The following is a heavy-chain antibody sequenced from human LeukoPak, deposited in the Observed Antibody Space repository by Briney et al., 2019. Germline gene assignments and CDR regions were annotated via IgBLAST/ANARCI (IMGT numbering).Heavy chain of an antibody. D-gene: IGHD3-10*01. J-gene: IGHJ4*02. V-gene: IGHV3-7*01. CDR1: GFTFSSYW. CDR2: IKQDGSEK. Sequence: TGGPLRLSCAASGFTFSSYWMSWVRQAPGKGLEWVANIKQDGSEKYYVDSVEGRFTISRDNAKNSLYLQMNSLRAEDTAVYYCASFDYYGSGSYYKGGSDYWGQGTLVTVSS. CDR3: ASFDYYGSGSYYKGGSDY.